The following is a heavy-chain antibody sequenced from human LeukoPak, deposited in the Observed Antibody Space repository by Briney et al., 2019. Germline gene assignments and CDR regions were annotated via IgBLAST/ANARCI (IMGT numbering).Heavy chain of an antibody. Sequence: PSETLSLTCTVSGGSISSQYWSWIRQPPGKGLEWIAGYIYYSGSTNYNPSLKSRVTISVDSSKNQFSLKLSSVTAADTAVYYCARDKGGSAQDGMDVWGQGTTVTVSS. CDR3: ARDKGGSAQDGMDV. CDR1: GGSISSQY. V-gene: IGHV4-59*11. J-gene: IGHJ6*02. D-gene: IGHD3-10*01. CDR2: IYYSGST.